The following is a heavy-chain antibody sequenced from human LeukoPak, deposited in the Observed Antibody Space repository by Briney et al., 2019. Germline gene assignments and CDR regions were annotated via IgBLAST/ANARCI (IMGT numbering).Heavy chain of an antibody. CDR3: ARGGRSYYDYVWGSYRNWYFDL. Sequence: GGSLRLSCAASGFTFSSYWMSWVRQAPGKGLEWVANIKQDGSEKYYVDSVKGRFTISRDKAKNSLYLQMSSLRAEDTAVYYCARGGRSYYDYVWGSYRNWYFDLWGRGTLVTVSS. CDR1: GFTFSSYW. CDR2: IKQDGSEK. D-gene: IGHD3-16*02. J-gene: IGHJ2*01. V-gene: IGHV3-7*03.